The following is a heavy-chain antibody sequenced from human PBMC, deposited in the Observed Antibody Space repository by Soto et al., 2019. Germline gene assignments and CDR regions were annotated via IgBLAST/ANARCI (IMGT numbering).Heavy chain of an antibody. Sequence: GGSLRLSCAASGFTFSSYSMNWVRQAPGKGLEWVSAISGSGGTTYYADSVKGRFTISRDNSKNTLYLQMNSLRAEDTAVYYCAKTSPYYDFWSGYYPYWGQGTLVTVSS. D-gene: IGHD3-3*01. CDR1: GFTFSSYS. V-gene: IGHV3-23*01. CDR2: ISGSGGTT. J-gene: IGHJ4*02. CDR3: AKTSPYYDFWSGYYPY.